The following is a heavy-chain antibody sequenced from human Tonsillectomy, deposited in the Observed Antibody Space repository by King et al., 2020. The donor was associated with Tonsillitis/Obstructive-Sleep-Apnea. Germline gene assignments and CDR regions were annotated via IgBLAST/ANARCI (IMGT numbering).Heavy chain of an antibody. CDR1: GFTFSSYG. CDR3: ARDRDYVWGSYYFDY. V-gene: IGHV3-33*01. D-gene: IGHD3-16*01. Sequence: VQLVQSGGGVVQPGRSLRLSCAASGFTFSSYGMHWVRQAPGKGLEWVAVIWYDVSNKYYADSVKGRFTISRDNSKNTLYLQMNSLRAEDTAVYYCARDRDYVWGSYYFDYWGQGTLVTVSS. J-gene: IGHJ4*02. CDR2: IWYDVSNK.